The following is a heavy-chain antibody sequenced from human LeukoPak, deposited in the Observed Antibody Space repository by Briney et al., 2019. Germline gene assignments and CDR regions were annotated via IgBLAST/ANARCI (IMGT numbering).Heavy chain of an antibody. J-gene: IGHJ3*02. CDR2: ISWNSGSI. CDR1: GFPFDYYA. V-gene: IGHV3-9*01. CDR3: AKAKGAVADKDAFDI. Sequence: SLRLSFAASGFPFDYYAMHWVRPAPGKGLEWVSGISWNSGSIGYADSVKGRFTISRDNAKNSLYLQMNNLRAEDTALYYCAKAKGAVADKDAFDIWGQGTMVTVSS. D-gene: IGHD6-19*01.